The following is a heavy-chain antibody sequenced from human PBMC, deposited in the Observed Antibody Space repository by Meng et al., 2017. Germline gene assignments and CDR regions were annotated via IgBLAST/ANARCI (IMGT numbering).Heavy chain of an antibody. D-gene: IGHD2-15*01. CDR3: ARGPVVAYYFDY. CDR1: GYTFTSYG. V-gene: IGHV1-18*01. J-gene: IGHJ4*02. Sequence: ASVKVSCKASGYTFTSYGISWVRQAPGQGLEWMGWISADNGNTNYAQKLQGRVTMTTDTSTSTAYMELRSMRSDDTAVYYCARGPVVAYYFDYWGQGTLVTVSS. CDR2: ISADNGNT.